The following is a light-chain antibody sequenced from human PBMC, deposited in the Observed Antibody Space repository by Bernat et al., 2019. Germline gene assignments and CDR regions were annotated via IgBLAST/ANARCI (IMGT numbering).Light chain of an antibody. CDR3: AAWDDSMSGHVV. V-gene: IGLV1-47*02. CDR1: SSNIGSNS. Sequence: QSVLTQPPSASGTPGQRVIISCSGSSSNIGSNSVYWYQQLPGTAPKLLIYINNNRPSGVSDRFSGSKFGTSASLAISGLRSEDEADYYCAAWDDSMSGHVVFGGGTKLTVL. J-gene: IGLJ2*01. CDR2: INN.